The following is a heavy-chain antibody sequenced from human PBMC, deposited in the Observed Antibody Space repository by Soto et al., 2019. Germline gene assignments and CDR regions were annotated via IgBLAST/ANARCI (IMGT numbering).Heavy chain of an antibody. Sequence: QVQLVQSGAEVKKPGSSVKVSCKASGGTFSSYAISWVRQAPGQGLEWMGGIIPIFGTANYAQKFQGRVTSTADESTSTAYMERSSLRSEDTAVYYCARGRHAHYYYGMDVWGQGTTVTVSS. V-gene: IGHV1-69*01. J-gene: IGHJ6*02. CDR1: GGTFSSYA. CDR3: ARGRHAHYYYGMDV. CDR2: IIPIFGTA. D-gene: IGHD2-8*01.